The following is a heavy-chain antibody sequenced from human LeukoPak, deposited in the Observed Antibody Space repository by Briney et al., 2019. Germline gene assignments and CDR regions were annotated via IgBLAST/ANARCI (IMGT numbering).Heavy chain of an antibody. Sequence: GGSLRLSCAASGFTFSGNWMHWVRQAPGKGLVWVSRINEDGSTTNYADSVKGRSTIFRDNAKNTLYLQMNSLRAEDTAVYYCVRDLGGRSGHWGQGTLVTVSS. V-gene: IGHV3-74*01. CDR3: VRDLGGRSGH. CDR1: GFTFSGNW. CDR2: INEDGSTT. D-gene: IGHD1-26*01. J-gene: IGHJ4*02.